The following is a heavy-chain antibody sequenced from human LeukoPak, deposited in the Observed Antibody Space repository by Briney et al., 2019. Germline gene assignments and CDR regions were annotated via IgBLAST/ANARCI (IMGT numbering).Heavy chain of an antibody. CDR2: ISAYNGNT. V-gene: IGHV1-18*01. J-gene: IGHJ6*03. CDR1: GYTFTSYG. D-gene: IGHD6-19*01. Sequence: ASVKVSCKASGYTFTSYGISWVRQAPGQGLEWMGWISAYNGNTNYAQKLQGRVTTTTDTSTSTAYMELRSLRSDDTAVYYCAREAVAGNYYYYYMDVWGKGTTVTISS. CDR3: AREAVAGNYYYYYMDV.